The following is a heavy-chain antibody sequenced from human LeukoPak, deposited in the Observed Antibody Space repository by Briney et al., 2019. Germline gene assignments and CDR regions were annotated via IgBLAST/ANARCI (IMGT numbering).Heavy chain of an antibody. J-gene: IGHJ5*02. CDR1: GGSISSYY. D-gene: IGHD3-3*01. V-gene: IGHV4-59*08. CDR2: IYYSGST. CDR3: ARQGIFIPLNWFDP. Sequence: SETLSLTCTVSGGSISSYYWSWIRQPPGKGLEWIGYIYYSGSTNYNPSLKSRVTISVDTSKNQFSLKLSSVTAADTAGYYCARQGIFIPLNWFDPGGQGTLVTVSS.